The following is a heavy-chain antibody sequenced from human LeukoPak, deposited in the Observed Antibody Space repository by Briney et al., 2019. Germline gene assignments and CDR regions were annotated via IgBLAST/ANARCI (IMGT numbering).Heavy chain of an antibody. J-gene: IGHJ3*02. CDR1: GFSFSDYY. V-gene: IGHV3-11*03. CDR3: ATCIAADLWAFDI. CDR2: ISSSSNTYT. Sequence: PGGSLRLSCAASGFSFSDYYMSWIRQAPGKGLEWVSYISSSSNTYTKYADSVKGRFTISRDNRKNSLYLQMNSLRAEDTAVYYCATCIAADLWAFDIWGQGTMVTVSS. D-gene: IGHD6-25*01.